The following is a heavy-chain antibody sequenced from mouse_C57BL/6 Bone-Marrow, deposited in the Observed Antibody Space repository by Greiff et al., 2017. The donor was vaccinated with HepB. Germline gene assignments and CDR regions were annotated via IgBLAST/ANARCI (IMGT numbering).Heavy chain of an antibody. CDR3: TPGGTVPLDY. V-gene: IGHV14-4*01. CDR1: GFNIKDDY. J-gene: IGHJ2*01. CDR2: IDPENGDT. D-gene: IGHD1-1*01. Sequence: VQLQQSGAELVRPGASVKLSCTASGFNIKDDYMHWVKQRPEQGLEWIGWIDPENGDTEYASKSQGKATITADTSSNTAYLQLSSLTSEDTAVYYCTPGGTVPLDYWGQGTTLTVSS.